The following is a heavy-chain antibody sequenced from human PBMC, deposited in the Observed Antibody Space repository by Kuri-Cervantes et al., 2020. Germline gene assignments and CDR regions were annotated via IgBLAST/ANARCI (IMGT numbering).Heavy chain of an antibody. Sequence: GGSLRLSCAASGFTFSSYGMHWVRQAPGKGLEWVAVISYNGSNKYYADSLKGRFTISRDNSKNTLYLQMNSLRAEDTAVYYCAKDGGGYSSSWYLGVGYYYGMDVWGQGTTVTVSS. V-gene: IGHV3-30*18. CDR3: AKDGGGYSSSWYLGVGYYYGMDV. CDR1: GFTFSSYG. D-gene: IGHD6-13*01. J-gene: IGHJ6*02. CDR2: ISYNGSNK.